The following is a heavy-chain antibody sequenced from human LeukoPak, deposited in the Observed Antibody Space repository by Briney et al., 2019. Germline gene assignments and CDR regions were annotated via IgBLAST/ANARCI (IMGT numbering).Heavy chain of an antibody. CDR2: ISSSSSYI. V-gene: IGHV3-21*01. J-gene: IGHJ4*02. CDR3: AREAPGVRGVDNFDY. Sequence: GGSLRLSCAASGFTFSSYTMNWVRQAPGKGLEWVSSISSSSSYIYYADSVKGRFTISRDNAKNSLYLQMNSLRAEDTALYYCAREAPGVRGVDNFDYWGQGTLVTVSS. D-gene: IGHD3-10*01. CDR1: GFTFSSYT.